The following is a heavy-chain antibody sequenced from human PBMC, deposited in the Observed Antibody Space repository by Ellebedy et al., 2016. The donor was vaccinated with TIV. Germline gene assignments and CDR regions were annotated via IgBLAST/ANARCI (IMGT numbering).Heavy chain of an antibody. CDR1: GGSISSYS. CDR3: ARDRFKLLWFGEPTGGNYYYYGMDV. J-gene: IGHJ6*02. D-gene: IGHD3-10*01. Sequence: SETLSLTXTVSGGSISSYSWSWIRQPPGKGLEWIGYIYHSGSTYYNPSLKSRVTISVDRSKNQFSLKLSSVTAADTAVYYCARDRFKLLWFGEPTGGNYYYYGMDVWGQGTTVTVSS. CDR2: IYHSGST. V-gene: IGHV4-59*12.